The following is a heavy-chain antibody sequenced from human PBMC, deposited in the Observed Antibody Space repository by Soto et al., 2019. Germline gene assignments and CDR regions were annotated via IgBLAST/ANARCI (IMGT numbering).Heavy chain of an antibody. V-gene: IGHV3-30*18. CDR3: AKGGVGSTSNAFDI. J-gene: IGHJ3*02. CDR2: ISYDGSNK. D-gene: IGHD1-26*01. CDR1: VFTFRSYG. Sequence: GWSLRLSCASSVFTFRSYGMHWVRQAPAKGLEWVAVISYDGSNKYYADSVKGRFTISRDNSKNTLYLQMNSLRAEDTAVYYCAKGGVGSTSNAFDIWGQGTMVTVSS.